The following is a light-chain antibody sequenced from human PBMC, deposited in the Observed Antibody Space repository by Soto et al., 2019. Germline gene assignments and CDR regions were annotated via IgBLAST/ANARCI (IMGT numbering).Light chain of an antibody. CDR1: SSDVGGYNY. V-gene: IGLV2-8*01. CDR2: EVS. CDR3: SSYAGSNKV. J-gene: IGLJ2*01. Sequence: QSALTQPPSASGSPGQSVNISCTGTSSDVGGYNYVSWYQQHPGKAPKLMIYEVSKRPSGVPDRFSGSKSGNTASLTVSGLQAEDEADYYCSSYAGSNKVFGGGTKLTVL.